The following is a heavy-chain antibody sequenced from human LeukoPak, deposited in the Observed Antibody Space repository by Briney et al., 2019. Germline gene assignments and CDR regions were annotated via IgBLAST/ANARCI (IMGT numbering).Heavy chain of an antibody. Sequence: SETLSLTCAVYGGSFSGYYWSWIRQPPGKGLEWIGEINHSGSTNYNPSLKSRVTISVDTSKNQFSLKLSSVTAADTAVYYCAGWSYYYDSSGYNRRHFQHWGQGTLVTVSS. CDR1: GGSFSGYY. D-gene: IGHD3-22*01. CDR3: AGWSYYYDSSGYNRRHFQH. J-gene: IGHJ1*01. V-gene: IGHV4-34*01. CDR2: INHSGST.